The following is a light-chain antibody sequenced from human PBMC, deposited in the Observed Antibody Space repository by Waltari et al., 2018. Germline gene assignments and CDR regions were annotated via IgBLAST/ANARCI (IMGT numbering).Light chain of an antibody. V-gene: IGLV2-14*03. Sequence: QSALTQPASVSGAPAKSVTISCSGTSSELDGGHKLVGGYQRRPGEAPRLIIYDISSRPSGVSHRFSGSKSGNTASLTISGLQAEDEADYYCSSYPSSGPLRVFGTGTKVTVL. CDR3: SSYPSSGPLRV. J-gene: IGLJ1*01. CDR1: SSELDGGHKL. CDR2: DIS.